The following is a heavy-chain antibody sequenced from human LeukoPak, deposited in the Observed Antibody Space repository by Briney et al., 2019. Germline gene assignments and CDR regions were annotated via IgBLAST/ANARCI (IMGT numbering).Heavy chain of an antibody. J-gene: IGHJ4*02. Sequence: GGSLRLSCAASGFTFSSYAMNWVRQAPGKGLEWVSAISGSGGGTYYADSVKGRFTISRDNSENTLYLQMNSLRAEDTAVYYCARQVAARPPDYWGQGTLVTVSS. D-gene: IGHD6-6*01. CDR3: ARQVAARPPDY. V-gene: IGHV3-23*01. CDR1: GFTFSSYA. CDR2: ISGSGGGT.